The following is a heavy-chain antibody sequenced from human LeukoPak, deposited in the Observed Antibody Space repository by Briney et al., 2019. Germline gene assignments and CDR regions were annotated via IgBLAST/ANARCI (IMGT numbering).Heavy chain of an antibody. CDR1: GYTFTSYG. V-gene: IGHV1-18*01. CDR3: ARVSAMAQMQLGRHFDS. CDR2: ISAYNGNT. D-gene: IGHD6-6*01. J-gene: IGHJ4*02. Sequence: AAVKVSCKASGYTFTSYGISWARQAPGQGIEWMGWISAYNGNTKYAQKLHDRVTMTPHTPTTTAYMEVRSLTSDDTAVYYCARVSAMAQMQLGRHFDSWRQETLVIVSS.